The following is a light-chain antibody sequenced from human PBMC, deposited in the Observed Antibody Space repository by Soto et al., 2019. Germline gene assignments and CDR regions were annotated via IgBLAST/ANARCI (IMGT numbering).Light chain of an antibody. CDR1: QSVSSN. CDR2: GAS. V-gene: IGKV3-15*01. CDR3: QQYVSSPLT. Sequence: EIVMTQSPATLSVSPGERATLSCRASQSVSSNLAWYQQKPGQAPRLLIYGASTRATGIPARFSGSGSGTGFALTISRLEPEDFAVYYCQQYVSSPLTFGGGTKWIS. J-gene: IGKJ4*01.